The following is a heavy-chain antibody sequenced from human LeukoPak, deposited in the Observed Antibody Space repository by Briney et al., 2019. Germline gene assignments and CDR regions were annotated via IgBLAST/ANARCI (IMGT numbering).Heavy chain of an antibody. Sequence: GGSLRLSCGASGFTFSSYGMHWVRQAPGKGLEWVAVISYDGSNKYYADSVKGRFTISRDSSKNTLYLQMNSLRAEDTAVYYCAKGELPFDYWGQGTLVTVSS. D-gene: IGHD1-26*01. CDR1: GFTFSSYG. V-gene: IGHV3-30*18. J-gene: IGHJ4*02. CDR3: AKGELPFDY. CDR2: ISYDGSNK.